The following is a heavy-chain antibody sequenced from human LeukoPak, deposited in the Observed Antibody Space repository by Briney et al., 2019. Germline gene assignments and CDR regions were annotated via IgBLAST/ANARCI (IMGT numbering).Heavy chain of an antibody. D-gene: IGHD3-22*01. Sequence: SETLSLTCAVYGGSFSGYYWSWIRQPPGKGLEWIGEINHSGSTNYNPSLKSRVTISVDASKNQFSLKLSSVTAADTAVYYCARGPGDRPLKYWGQGTLVTVSS. CDR3: ARGPGDRPLKY. CDR1: GGSFSGYY. J-gene: IGHJ4*02. CDR2: INHSGST. V-gene: IGHV4-34*01.